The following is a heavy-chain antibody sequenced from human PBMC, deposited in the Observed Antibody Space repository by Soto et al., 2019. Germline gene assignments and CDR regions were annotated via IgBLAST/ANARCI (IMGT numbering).Heavy chain of an antibody. Sequence: ASVKVSCKASGYSFTDYHIHWVRQAPGQGLEWLGRINPKSGGTSTAQKFQGWVTMTTDTSISTASMELTRLISDDTAIYYCARGDSTDCSNGVCSFFYNHDMDVWGQGTTVTVSS. CDR1: GYSFTDYH. CDR3: ARGDSTDCSNGVCSFFYNHDMDV. V-gene: IGHV1-2*04. CDR2: INPKSGGT. J-gene: IGHJ6*02. D-gene: IGHD2-8*01.